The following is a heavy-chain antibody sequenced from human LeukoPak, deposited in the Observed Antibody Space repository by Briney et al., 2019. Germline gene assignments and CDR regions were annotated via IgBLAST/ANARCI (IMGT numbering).Heavy chain of an antibody. V-gene: IGHV3-21*04. CDR1: GFTFSSYA. D-gene: IGHD1-26*01. Sequence: PGGSLRLSCAASGFTFSSYAMHWVRQAPGKGLEWVSSISSSSSYIYYADSVKGRFTISRDNAKNSLYLQMNSLKASDTAMYYCARRVVGATVDYWGQGTLVTVSS. CDR2: ISSSSSYI. CDR3: ARRVVGATVDY. J-gene: IGHJ4*02.